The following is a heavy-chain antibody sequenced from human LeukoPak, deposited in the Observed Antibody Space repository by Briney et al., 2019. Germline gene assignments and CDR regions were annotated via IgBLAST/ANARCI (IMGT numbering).Heavy chain of an antibody. J-gene: IGHJ4*02. CDR3: ARGLSGYDIFDY. CDR1: GYTYTSYG. Sequence: ASVKVSCKASGYTYTSYGISWVRQAPGQGLEWMGWISAYNGNTNYAQKLQGRVTMTTDTSTRTAYMELRSLTSDDTAVYYCARGLSGYDIFDYWGQGTLVTVSS. V-gene: IGHV1-18*01. CDR2: ISAYNGNT. D-gene: IGHD3-9*01.